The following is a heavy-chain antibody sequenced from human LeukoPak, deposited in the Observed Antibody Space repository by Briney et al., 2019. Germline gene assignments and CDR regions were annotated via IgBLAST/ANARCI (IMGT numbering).Heavy chain of an antibody. D-gene: IGHD6-19*01. V-gene: IGHV3-21*01. CDR1: GFTFSDSW. Sequence: GGSLRLSCAASGFTFSDSWMSWVRQAPGKGLKWVSYISSSSSYIYYADSVKGRFTISRDNAKNSLYLQMNSLRPEDTAVYYCARDGSAVAPHDVNWFDPWGQGTLVTVSS. J-gene: IGHJ5*02. CDR2: ISSSSSYI. CDR3: ARDGSAVAPHDVNWFDP.